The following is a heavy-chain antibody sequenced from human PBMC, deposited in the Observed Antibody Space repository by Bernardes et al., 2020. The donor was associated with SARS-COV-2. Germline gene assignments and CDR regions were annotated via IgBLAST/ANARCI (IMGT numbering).Heavy chain of an antibody. D-gene: IGHD2-8*02. J-gene: IGHJ2*01. V-gene: IGHV3-23*01. CDR3: AKDQVYSPGWYDWFFDL. CDR1: GFTFSDAA. Sequence: GGSLRLSRAGTGFTFSDAAMTWVRQAPGKGLEWVSSISGRGGATYYADSVKGRFTISRDNSMNMVYLQMNSLSAEDTALYFCAKDQVYSPGWYDWFFDLWGRGTLVTVSP. CDR2: ISGRGGAT.